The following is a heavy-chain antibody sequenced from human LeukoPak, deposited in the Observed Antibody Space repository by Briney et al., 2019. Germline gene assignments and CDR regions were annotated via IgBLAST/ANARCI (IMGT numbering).Heavy chain of an antibody. D-gene: IGHD1-1*01. CDR2: IQTSGKT. V-gene: IGHV4-4*07. CDR3: VRDVGTSDAFDI. Sequence: PSETLSLTCTVSGGSISSYYWSWIRQPPGKGLEWIGRIQTSGKTNYNPSLKSRVTMSVDTSKNQFSLKLSSVTAADTAVYYCVRDVGTSDAFDIWGQGTMVIVSS. J-gene: IGHJ3*02. CDR1: GGSISSYY.